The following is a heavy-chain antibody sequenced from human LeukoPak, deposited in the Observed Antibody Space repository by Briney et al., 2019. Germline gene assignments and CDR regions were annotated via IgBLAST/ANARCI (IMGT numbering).Heavy chain of an antibody. CDR2: IIPIVGTA. CDR1: GGTFSSYA. V-gene: IGHV1-69*05. D-gene: IGHD3-3*01. CDR3: AREKKDDFWRGPSDP. J-gene: IGHJ5*02. Sequence: SVKVSCKASGGTFSSYAISWVRQAPGQGLGWMGGIIPIVGTANYAQKFQGRVTITTDESTSTAYMELSSLRSEDTAVYYCAREKKDDFWRGPSDPWGQGTLVTVSS.